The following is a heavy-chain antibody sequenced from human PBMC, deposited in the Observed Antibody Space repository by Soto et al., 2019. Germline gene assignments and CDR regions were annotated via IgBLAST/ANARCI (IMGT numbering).Heavy chain of an antibody. CDR1: GGSISSGGYS. CDR3: ARGLITFGGVKNLFDP. D-gene: IGHD3-16*01. Sequence: SETLSLTCAVSGGSISSGGYSWSWIRQPPGKGLEWIGYIYHSGSTYYNPSLKSRVTISVDRSKNQFSLKLSSVTAADTAVYYCARGLITFGGVKNLFDPWGQGTLVTVSS. CDR2: IYHSGST. V-gene: IGHV4-30-2*01. J-gene: IGHJ5*02.